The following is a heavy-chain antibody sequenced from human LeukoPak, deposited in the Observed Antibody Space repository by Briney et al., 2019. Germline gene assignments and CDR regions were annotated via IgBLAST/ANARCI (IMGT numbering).Heavy chain of an antibody. CDR3: AKGQVYGNGYYGMDV. V-gene: IGHV3-9*01. D-gene: IGHD4-11*01. Sequence: GRSLRLSCAASGFTFDDCAMHWVRQAPGKGLEWVSGISWNSGSIGYADSVKGRFTISRDNAKNSLYLQMNSLRAEDTALYYCAKGQVYGNGYYGMDVWGQGTTVTVSS. CDR2: ISWNSGSI. J-gene: IGHJ6*02. CDR1: GFTFDDCA.